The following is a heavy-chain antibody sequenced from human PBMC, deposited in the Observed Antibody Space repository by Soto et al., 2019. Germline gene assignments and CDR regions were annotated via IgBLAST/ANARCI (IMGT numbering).Heavy chain of an antibody. V-gene: IGHV4-34*01. D-gene: IGHD3-10*01. J-gene: IGHJ6*02. CDR1: GGSFSGYY. Sequence: SETLSLTCAVYGGSFSGYYWSWIRQPPGKGLEWIGEINHSGSTNYNPSLKSRVTISVDTSKNQFSLKLGSVTAADTAVYYCARNPLWFGESSYYYYGMDVWGQGTTVTVSS. CDR3: ARNPLWFGESSYYYYGMDV. CDR2: INHSGST.